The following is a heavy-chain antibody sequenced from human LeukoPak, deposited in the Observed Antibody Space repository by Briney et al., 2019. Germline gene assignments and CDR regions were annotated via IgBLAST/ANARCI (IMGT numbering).Heavy chain of an antibody. CDR3: ARDNIPGDYYYYGMDA. Sequence: GGSLRLSCAASGFTFSSYSMNWVRQAPGKGLEWVSSISSSSSYIYYADSVKGRFTISRDNAKNSLYLQMNSLRAEDTAVYYCARDNIPGDYYYYGMDARGQGTTVTVSS. V-gene: IGHV3-21*01. D-gene: IGHD2-21*01. CDR1: GFTFSSYS. J-gene: IGHJ6*02. CDR2: ISSSSSYI.